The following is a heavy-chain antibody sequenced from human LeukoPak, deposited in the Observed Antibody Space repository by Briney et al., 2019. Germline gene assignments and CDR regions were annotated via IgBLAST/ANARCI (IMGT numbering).Heavy chain of an antibody. D-gene: IGHD3-22*01. CDR1: GFTFSSYG. CDR2: IWYDGSNK. Sequence: GRPLRLSCAASGFTFSSYGMHWVRQAPGKGLEWVAVIWYDGSNKYYADSVKGRFTISRDNSKNTLYLQMNSLRAEDTAVYYCAKFRWYYDSSGYLDYWGQGTLVTVSS. CDR3: AKFRWYYDSSGYLDY. J-gene: IGHJ4*02. V-gene: IGHV3-33*06.